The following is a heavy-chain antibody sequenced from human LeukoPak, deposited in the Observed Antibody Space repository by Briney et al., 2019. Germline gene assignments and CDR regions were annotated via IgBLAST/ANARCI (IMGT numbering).Heavy chain of an antibody. D-gene: IGHD1-7*01. CDR1: SGSISSGGYY. Sequence: TSDTLSLPCTVSSGSISSGGYYWTWIRQHPGKGLEWFWYIYCCGSTYYNPSLKSRVTISVDTSKNQFSLKLSSVTAADTAVYYCGVVHNWNYEVGYWGQGTLVTVSS. J-gene: IGHJ4*02. CDR3: GVVHNWNYEVGY. CDR2: IYCCGST. V-gene: IGHV4-31*03.